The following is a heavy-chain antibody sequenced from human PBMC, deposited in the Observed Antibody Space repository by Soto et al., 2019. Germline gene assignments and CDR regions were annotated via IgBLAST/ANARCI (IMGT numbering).Heavy chain of an antibody. CDR3: AREYLDSGPDV. V-gene: IGHV3-30-3*01. CDR1: GLSFGRYA. Sequence: GGSLRLSCAASGLSFGRYAMRWVRQAPGKGLEWVASIPYDGGNRKYADSVKGWFTISRDNAKDMLYLHMSSLGPDDTSVYYCAREYLDSGPDVWGQGTSVTVSS. CDR2: IPYDGGNR. J-gene: IGHJ6*02.